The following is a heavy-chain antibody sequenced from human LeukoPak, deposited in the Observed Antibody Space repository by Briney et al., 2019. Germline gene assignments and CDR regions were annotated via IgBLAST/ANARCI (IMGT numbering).Heavy chain of an antibody. CDR2: ISGSGGST. J-gene: IGHJ4*02. V-gene: IGHV3-23*01. CDR1: GFTFSSYA. CDR3: AKVGSLWVFDY. D-gene: IGHD3-10*01. Sequence: GGSLRLSCAASGFTFSSYAVSWVRQAPGKGLECVSAISGSGGSTYYADSVKSRFTISRDNSKNTLYLQMNSLRAEDTAVYYCAKVGSLWVFDYWGQGTLVTVSS.